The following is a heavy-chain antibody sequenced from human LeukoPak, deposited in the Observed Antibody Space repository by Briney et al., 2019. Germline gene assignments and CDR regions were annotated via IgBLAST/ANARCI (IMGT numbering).Heavy chain of an antibody. Sequence: PGGSLRLSCAASGFTFSSYGMHWVRQAPGKGLEWVAFIRYDGSNKYYADSVKGRSTISRDNSKNTLYLQMNSLRAEDTAVYYCAAASNVLRYFDWLSPLDYWGQGTLVTVSS. CDR2: IRYDGSNK. CDR1: GFTFSSYG. V-gene: IGHV3-30*02. D-gene: IGHD3-9*01. J-gene: IGHJ4*02. CDR3: AAASNVLRYFDWLSPLDY.